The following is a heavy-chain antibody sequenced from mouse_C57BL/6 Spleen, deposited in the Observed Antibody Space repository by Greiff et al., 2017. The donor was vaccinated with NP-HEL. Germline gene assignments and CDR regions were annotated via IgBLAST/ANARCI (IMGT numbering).Heavy chain of an antibody. D-gene: IGHD2-4*01. Sequence: LKQSGASVKISCKASGYAFSSYWMNWVKQSPGKGLEWIGQIYPGDGDTNYNGKFKGKATLTADKSSSTAYMQLSSLTSEDSAVYFCAREGLRRLFFDYWGQGTTLTVSS. CDR1: GYAFSSYW. J-gene: IGHJ2*01. CDR2: IYPGDGDT. V-gene: IGHV1-80*01. CDR3: AREGLRRLFFDY.